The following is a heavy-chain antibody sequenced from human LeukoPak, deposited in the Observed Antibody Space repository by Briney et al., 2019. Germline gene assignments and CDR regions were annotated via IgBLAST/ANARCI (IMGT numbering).Heavy chain of an antibody. J-gene: IGHJ4*02. CDR1: GGSISSGGYY. CDR2: IYYSGST. D-gene: IGHD6-13*01. Sequence: PSETLSLTCTVSGGSISSGGYYWSWIRQHPGKGLEWIGYIYYSGSTYYNPSLKSRVTISVDTSKNQFSLKLSSVTAADTAVYYCARGPARAAAGMFYWGQGTLVTVSS. CDR3: ARGPARAAAGMFY. V-gene: IGHV4-31*03.